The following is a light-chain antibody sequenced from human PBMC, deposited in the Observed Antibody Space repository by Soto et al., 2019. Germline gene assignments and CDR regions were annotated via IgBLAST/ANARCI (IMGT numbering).Light chain of an antibody. CDR3: QQYGDSPIYT. V-gene: IGKV3-20*01. CDR1: QSVSNNY. CDR2: GAS. J-gene: IGKJ2*01. Sequence: EIVLTQSPGTLSLSPGERATLSCRASQSVSNNYLAWYQQRPGQAPRLLIYGASNRATGVPDRFSGTGSGTDFTLTISRLELEDFALYSCQQYGDSPIYTFGQGPRWIS.